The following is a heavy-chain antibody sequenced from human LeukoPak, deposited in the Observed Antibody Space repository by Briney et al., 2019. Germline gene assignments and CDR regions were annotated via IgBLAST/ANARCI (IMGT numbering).Heavy chain of an antibody. D-gene: IGHD6-19*01. CDR2: ISGSGGST. CDR1: GFTFSSYA. Sequence: GGSLRLSCAASGFTFSSYAMSWVRQAPGKGLEWVSAISGSGGSTYYADSVKGRFTISRDNSENTLYLQMNSLRAEDTAVYYCAKDFSSQSIAVAGRPYYYYYGMDVWGKGTTVTVSS. J-gene: IGHJ6*04. CDR3: AKDFSSQSIAVAGRPYYYYYGMDV. V-gene: IGHV3-23*01.